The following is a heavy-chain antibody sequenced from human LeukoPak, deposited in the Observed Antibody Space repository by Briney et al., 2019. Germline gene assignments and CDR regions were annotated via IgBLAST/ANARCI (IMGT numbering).Heavy chain of an antibody. Sequence: SETLSLTCAVYGGSFSGYYWSWIRQPPGKGLEGMGEINHSGSTNYNPSLKSRVTISVDTSKNQFSLKLSSVTAADTAVYYCARGSREVRGLRGNWFDPWGQGTLVTVSS. V-gene: IGHV4-34*01. CDR2: INHSGST. CDR3: ARGSREVRGLRGNWFDP. D-gene: IGHD3-10*01. CDR1: GGSFSGYY. J-gene: IGHJ5*02.